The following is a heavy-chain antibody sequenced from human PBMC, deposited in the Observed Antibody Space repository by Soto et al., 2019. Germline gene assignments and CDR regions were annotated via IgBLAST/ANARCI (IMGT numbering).Heavy chain of an antibody. CDR2: LIPIFGTA. CDR1: GGTFRSYA. CDR3: ARDPVHAGDAAHWYFDL. J-gene: IGHJ2*01. Sequence: QVHLVQSGAEVKKPGSSVKVSCKASGGTFRSYAISWVRQAHGQGLEWMGGLIPIFGTAHYAQKFQGRVTITADESTSTAYMELSSLRSEDTAVYYCARDPVHAGDAAHWYFDLGGRGTLVTVSS. D-gene: IGHD7-27*01. V-gene: IGHV1-69*01.